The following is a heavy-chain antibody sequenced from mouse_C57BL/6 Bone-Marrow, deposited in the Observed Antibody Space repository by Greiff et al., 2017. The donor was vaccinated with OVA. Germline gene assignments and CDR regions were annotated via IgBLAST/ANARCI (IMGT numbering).Heavy chain of an antibody. D-gene: IGHD2-5*01. Sequence: EVLLVESGGGLVQPGGSLKLSCAASGFTFSDYGMAWVRQAPRKGPEWVAFISNLAYSIYYADTVTGRFTISRENAKNTLYMEMSSLRSEDTAMYYGARRAYYSNYDAMDYWGQGTSVTVSS. V-gene: IGHV5-15*04. CDR3: ARRAYYSNYDAMDY. CDR1: GFTFSDYG. J-gene: IGHJ4*01. CDR2: ISNLAYSI.